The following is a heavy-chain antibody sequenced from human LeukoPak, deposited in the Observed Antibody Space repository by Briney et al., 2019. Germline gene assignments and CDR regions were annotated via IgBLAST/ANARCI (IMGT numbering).Heavy chain of an antibody. J-gene: IGHJ4*02. D-gene: IGHD6-19*01. V-gene: IGHV3-7*01. CDR1: GFTFSSYW. CDR2: IKQDGSEK. CDR3: ARDRIAVAGTLFD. Sequence: PGGSLRLTCAASGFTFSSYWMSWVRQAPGKGLEWVANIKQDGSEKYYVDSVKGRFTISRDNAKNSLYLQMNSLRAEDTAVYYCARDRIAVAGTLFDWGQGTLVTVSS.